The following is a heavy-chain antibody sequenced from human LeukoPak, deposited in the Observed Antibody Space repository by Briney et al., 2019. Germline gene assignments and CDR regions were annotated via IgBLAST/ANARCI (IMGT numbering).Heavy chain of an antibody. CDR3: ARTYFYQYYMDV. V-gene: IGHV6-1*01. CDR2: TYYRSRWYN. J-gene: IGHJ6*03. Sequence: SQTLSLTCALSGDSISSNNIAWNWIRQSPLRGLEWLGRTYYRSRWYNDYAVSLKSRITIKPDASKNQFSLQLNSVTPEDTAVYYCARTYFYQYYMDVWGKGTTVTISS. CDR1: GDSISSNNIA.